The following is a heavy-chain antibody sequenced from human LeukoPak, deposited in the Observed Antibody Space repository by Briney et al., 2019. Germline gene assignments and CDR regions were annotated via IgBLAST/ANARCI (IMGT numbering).Heavy chain of an antibody. D-gene: IGHD2-21*02. CDR3: ARRLHYFDY. Sequence: SETLSLTCTVTGGSISSTYDHWDWIRHSPGKGLEWLGSIRHSETTYYNPSLKGRVTMFVDTSNNQFSLRLRSVTAADTAVYYCARRLHYFDYWGQGSLVTVSS. CDR1: GGSISSTYDH. CDR2: IRHSETT. J-gene: IGHJ4*02. V-gene: IGHV4-39*01.